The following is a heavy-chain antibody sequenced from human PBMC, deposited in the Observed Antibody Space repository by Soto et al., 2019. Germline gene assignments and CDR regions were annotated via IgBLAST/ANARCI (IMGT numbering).Heavy chain of an antibody. CDR3: ARGNYDILTGPNWFDP. CDR1: GGSISSGGYS. J-gene: IGHJ5*02. Sequence: SETLSLTCAVSGGSISSGGYSWSWIRQPPGKGLEWIGYIYHSGSTYYNPSLKSRVTISVDRSKNQFSLKLSSVTAADTAVYYCARGNYDILTGPNWFDPWGQGTLVTVSS. CDR2: IYHSGST. D-gene: IGHD3-9*01. V-gene: IGHV4-30-2*01.